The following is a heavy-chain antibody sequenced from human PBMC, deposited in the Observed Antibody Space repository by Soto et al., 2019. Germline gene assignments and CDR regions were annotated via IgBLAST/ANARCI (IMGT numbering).Heavy chain of an antibody. Sequence: PGESLKISCKGSGYSFTSYWIGWVRQMPGKGLEWMGIIYPGDSETRYSPSFQGQVTISADKSISTAYLQWSSQKASDTAMYYCARGMRYSSGWAPFDYWGQGTLVTVS. CDR1: GYSFTSYW. CDR3: ARGMRYSSGWAPFDY. V-gene: IGHV5-51*01. CDR2: IYPGDSET. J-gene: IGHJ4*02. D-gene: IGHD6-19*01.